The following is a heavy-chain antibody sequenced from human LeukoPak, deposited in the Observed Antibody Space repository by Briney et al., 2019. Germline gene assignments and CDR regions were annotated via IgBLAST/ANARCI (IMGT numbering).Heavy chain of an antibody. CDR3: ARDFCTGCNYYFYGMDV. D-gene: IGHD2-2*01. CDR2: ISRDSANI. V-gene: IGHV3-9*01. CDR1: GFTFDDYV. J-gene: IGHJ6*02. Sequence: GGSLRLSCAASGFTFDDYVMHWVRQAPGRGLEWVSGISRDSANIGYADSVKGRFAIPRDNAKNSLYLQMNSLTTEGTALYYCARDFCTGCNYYFYGMDVWGRGTTVTVSS.